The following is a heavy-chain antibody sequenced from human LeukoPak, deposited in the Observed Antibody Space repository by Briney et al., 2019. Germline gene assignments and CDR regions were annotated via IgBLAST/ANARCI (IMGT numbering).Heavy chain of an antibody. Sequence: ASVTVSCKASAGTFSIYTISLERQAHGQGKGWMGRIIPILGIANYAQKFQGRVTNTTDKSTSTAYMELSSLRAEDTAVYYCARMLGLYRAEFDYWGGGTLVTVSS. CDR3: ARMLGLYRAEFDY. CDR1: AGTFSIYT. D-gene: IGHD3-10*02. CDR2: IIPILGIA. V-gene: IGHV1-69*02. J-gene: IGHJ4*02.